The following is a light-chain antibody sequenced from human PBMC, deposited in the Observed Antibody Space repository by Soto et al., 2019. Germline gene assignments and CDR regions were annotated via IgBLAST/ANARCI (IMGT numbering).Light chain of an antibody. Sequence: DIVMTQSTDSLAVSLGERATINCKSSQSVLYSSNNKNYLAWYQQKPGQPPKLLIYWASTRESGVPDRFSGSGSGTDFTLTISSLQAEDVAVYYCQQYYSTPQTFGQGTKVDI. V-gene: IGKV4-1*01. J-gene: IGKJ1*01. CDR1: QSVLYSSNNKNY. CDR2: WAS. CDR3: QQYYSTPQT.